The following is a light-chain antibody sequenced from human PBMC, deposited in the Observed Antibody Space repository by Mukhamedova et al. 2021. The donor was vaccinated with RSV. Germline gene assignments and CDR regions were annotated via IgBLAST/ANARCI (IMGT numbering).Light chain of an antibody. J-gene: IGKJ2*01. CDR3: QQSYSAPYT. Sequence: WYQRRVHGKAPKLLIHTASTLQSGVPSRFSGIGAGTEFTLTINSLEPDDLATYFCQQSYSAPYTFGQGTKVDFK. CDR2: TAS. V-gene: IGKV1-39*01.